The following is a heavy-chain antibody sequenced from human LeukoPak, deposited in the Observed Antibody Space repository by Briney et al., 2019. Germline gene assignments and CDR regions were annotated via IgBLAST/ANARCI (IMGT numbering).Heavy chain of an antibody. D-gene: IGHD4-17*01. CDR1: GFTFSSYW. CDR3: ARDGGAAETVTPDY. CDR2: IKQDGSEK. J-gene: IGHJ4*02. V-gene: IGHV3-7*03. Sequence: PGGSLRLSCAASGFTFSSYWMSWVRQAPGKGLEWVANIKQDGSEKYYVDSVKGRFTISRDNAKNSLYLQMNSLRAEDTAVYYCARDGGAAETVTPDYWGQGTLVTVSS.